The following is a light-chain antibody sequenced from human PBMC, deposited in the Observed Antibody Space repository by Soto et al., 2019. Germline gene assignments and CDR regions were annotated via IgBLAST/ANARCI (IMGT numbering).Light chain of an antibody. V-gene: IGLV2-18*02. Sequence: QSVLIQPPSVSGSPGQSVTISCTGTSSDVGSYNRVSWYKQPRGAAPKLVIYEVIHRPSGVPDRFSGSKSGNTASLTISGLQAEDEADFYCYSYTSSSTYVFGTGTKVTV. CDR3: YSYTSSSTYV. J-gene: IGLJ1*01. CDR1: SSDVGSYNR. CDR2: EVI.